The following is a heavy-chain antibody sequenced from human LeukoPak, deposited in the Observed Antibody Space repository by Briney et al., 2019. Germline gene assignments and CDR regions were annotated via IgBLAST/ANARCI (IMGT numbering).Heavy chain of an antibody. V-gene: IGHV3-21*01. CDR3: ARALITFGAFDI. J-gene: IGHJ3*02. CDR1: GLTFSSYS. D-gene: IGHD3-16*01. Sequence: GGSLRLSCAASGLTFSSYSMNWVRQAPGKGLEWVSSISSSSSYIYYADSVKGRFTISRDNAKNSLYLQMNSLRAEDTAVYYCARALITFGAFDIWGQGTMVTVSS. CDR2: ISSSSSYI.